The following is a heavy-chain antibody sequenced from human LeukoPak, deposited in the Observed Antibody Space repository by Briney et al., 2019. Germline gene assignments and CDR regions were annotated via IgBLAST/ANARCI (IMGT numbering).Heavy chain of an antibody. D-gene: IGHD2-2*02. J-gene: IGHJ5*02. Sequence: PGGSLRLSCAASGFTFSSYAMSWVRQAPGKGLEWVSAISGSGGSTYYADSVKGRFTISRDNSKNTLYLQMNSLRAEDTAVYYCAKEPADILPAAIGGVYNWFDPWGQGTLVTVSS. CDR1: GFTFSSYA. CDR3: AKEPADILPAAIGGVYNWFDP. CDR2: ISGSGGST. V-gene: IGHV3-23*01.